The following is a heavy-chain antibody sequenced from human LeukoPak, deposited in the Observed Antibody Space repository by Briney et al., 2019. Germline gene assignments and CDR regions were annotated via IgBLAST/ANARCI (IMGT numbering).Heavy chain of an antibody. Sequence: PGGSLRLSCAASGFTFDDYGMSWVRQPPGKGLEWIGSIYYSGSTYYNPSLKSRVTISVDTSKNQFSLKLSSVTAADTAVYYCARVIAVAAKGGYYFDYWGQGTLVTVSS. J-gene: IGHJ4*02. V-gene: IGHV4-38-2*01. CDR1: GFTFDDYG. CDR2: IYYSGST. CDR3: ARVIAVAAKGGYYFDY. D-gene: IGHD6-19*01.